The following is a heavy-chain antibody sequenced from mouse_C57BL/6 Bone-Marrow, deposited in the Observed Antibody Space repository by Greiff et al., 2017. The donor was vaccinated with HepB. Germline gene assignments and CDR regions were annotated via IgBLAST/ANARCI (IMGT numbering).Heavy chain of an antibody. Sequence: QVQLQQSGAELVRPGTSVKVSCKPSGYAFTNYLIEWVKQRPGQGLEWIGVINPGSGGTNYNEKFKGKATLTADKSSSTAYMQLSSLTSEDSAVYFCARSGLRSYYFDYWGQGTTLTVSS. CDR1: GYAFTNYL. CDR3: ARSGLRSYYFDY. CDR2: INPGSGGT. D-gene: IGHD1-1*01. V-gene: IGHV1-54*01. J-gene: IGHJ2*01.